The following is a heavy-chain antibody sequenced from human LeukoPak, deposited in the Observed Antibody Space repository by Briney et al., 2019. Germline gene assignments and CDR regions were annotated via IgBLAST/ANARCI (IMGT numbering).Heavy chain of an antibody. Sequence: SETLSLTCAAYGGSFSGYYWSWIRQPPGKGLEWIGEINHSGSTNYNPSLKSRVTISVDTSKNQFSLKLSSVTAADTAVYYCARPRTYYYDSSGYSPHYYYYGMDVWGQGTTVTVSS. D-gene: IGHD3-22*01. J-gene: IGHJ6*02. V-gene: IGHV4-34*01. CDR3: ARPRTYYYDSSGYSPHYYYYGMDV. CDR1: GGSFSGYY. CDR2: INHSGST.